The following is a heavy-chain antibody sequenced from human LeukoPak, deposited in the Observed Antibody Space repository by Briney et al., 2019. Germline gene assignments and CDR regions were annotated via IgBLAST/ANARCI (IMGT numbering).Heavy chain of an antibody. V-gene: IGHV4-34*01. D-gene: IGHD6-13*01. Sequence: SETLSLTCAVYGGSFSGYYWSWIRQPPGKGLEWIGEINHSGSTTYNPPLKHRVTISVDTSKNQSSLKLRSVTAADTAVYYCARARIAAAARTPFDYWGQGTLVTVSS. J-gene: IGHJ4*02. CDR2: INHSGST. CDR1: GGSFSGYY. CDR3: ARARIAAAARTPFDY.